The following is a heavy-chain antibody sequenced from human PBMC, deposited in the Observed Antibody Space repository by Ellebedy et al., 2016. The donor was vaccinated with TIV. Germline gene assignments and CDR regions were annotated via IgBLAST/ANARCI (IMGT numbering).Heavy chain of an antibody. CDR2: ITSVSSAT. V-gene: IGHV3-48*02. D-gene: IGHD6-19*01. Sequence: GESLKISCAASGFTFGTYPMMWVRQAPGKGLEWVSYITSVSSATRYADSVKGRFTISRDNAKNSLYLQMNSLRDEDTSVYYCARVVAGLVGGDYWGQGTLVTVSS. J-gene: IGHJ4*02. CDR1: GFTFGTYP. CDR3: ARVVAGLVGGDY.